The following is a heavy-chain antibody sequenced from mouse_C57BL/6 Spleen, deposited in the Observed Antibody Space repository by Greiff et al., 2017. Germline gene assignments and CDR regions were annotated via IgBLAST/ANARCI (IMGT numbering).Heavy chain of an antibody. CDR2: IHPNSGST. CDR3: AREITTVVATLYYYAMDY. D-gene: IGHD1-1*01. Sequence: QVQLQQPGAELVKPGASVKLSCKASGYTFTSYWMHWVKQRPGQGLEWIGMIHPNSGSTNYNEKFKSKATLTVDKSSSTAYMQLSSLTSEDSAVYYCAREITTVVATLYYYAMDYWGQGTSGTVSS. V-gene: IGHV1-64*01. CDR1: GYTFTSYW. J-gene: IGHJ4*01.